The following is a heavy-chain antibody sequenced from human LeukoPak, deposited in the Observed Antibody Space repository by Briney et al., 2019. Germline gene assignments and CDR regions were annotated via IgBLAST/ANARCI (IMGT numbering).Heavy chain of an antibody. CDR1: GFSVSNSY. CDR2: FYKGDST. Sequence: PGGSLRLSCAASGFSVSNSYMYWVRQAPGKGLEWVSFFYKGDSTYYAESVGSRFTISRDNSKNTLYLLMNSLIPEDTAVYYCAREVVSSPSYFDSWGQGTLVTVSS. J-gene: IGHJ4*02. CDR3: AREVVSSPSYFDS. D-gene: IGHD2-15*01. V-gene: IGHV3-53*01.